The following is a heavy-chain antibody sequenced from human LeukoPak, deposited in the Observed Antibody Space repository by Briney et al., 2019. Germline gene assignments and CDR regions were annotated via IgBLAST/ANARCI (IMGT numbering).Heavy chain of an antibody. CDR3: LLNSGWYGLDAFDI. Sequence: ASVKVSCKASGYTFTNYGISWVRQAPGQGLEWMGWISANNGNTYYVQKFQGRVTMTTDTSTSTAYMELSSLRSEDTAVYYCLLNSGWYGLDAFDIWGQGTMVTVSS. J-gene: IGHJ3*02. CDR2: ISANNGNT. CDR1: GYTFTNYG. D-gene: IGHD6-19*01. V-gene: IGHV1-18*01.